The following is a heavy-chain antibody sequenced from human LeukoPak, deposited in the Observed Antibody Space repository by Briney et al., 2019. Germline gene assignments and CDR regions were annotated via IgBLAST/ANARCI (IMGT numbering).Heavy chain of an antibody. J-gene: IGHJ5*02. D-gene: IGHD2-2*01. V-gene: IGHV3-48*01. Sequence: GGSLRLSRAASGFTFSSYGMHWVRQAPGKGLEWVSYISSSSSIIYYVDSVKGRFTISRDNAKNSLYLQMNSLRAEDTAVYYCARGPRIIVVVPAAPPNWFDPWGQGTLVTVSS. CDR1: GFTFSSYG. CDR3: ARGPRIIVVVPAAPPNWFDP. CDR2: ISSSSSII.